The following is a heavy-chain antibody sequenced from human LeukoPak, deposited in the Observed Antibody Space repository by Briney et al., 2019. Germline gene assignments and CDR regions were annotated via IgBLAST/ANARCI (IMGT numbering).Heavy chain of an antibody. V-gene: IGHV5-51*01. D-gene: IGHD4-11*01. Sequence: GESLKISCKGSGYSFTNYWIGWVRQMPGKGLEWMGIIYPGDSDTRYSPSFQGHITISVDKSISTAYLQWSSLKAPDTAMYYCARQEDHSKVVYWGQGTLVTVSS. CDR2: IYPGDSDT. CDR1: GYSFTNYW. J-gene: IGHJ4*02. CDR3: ARQEDHSKVVY.